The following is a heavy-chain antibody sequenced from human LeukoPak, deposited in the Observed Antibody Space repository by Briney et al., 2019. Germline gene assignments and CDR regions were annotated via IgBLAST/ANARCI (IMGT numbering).Heavy chain of an antibody. CDR1: GFTVSSNY. Sequence: GGSLRLSCVASGFTVSSNYMSWVRQAPGKGLEYVSGINDNGGRTHYGDSVKGRFSISRDNSKNTLHLQMSTLRAEDTALYYCVKDVGGSYAFDYWGQGILVTVAS. D-gene: IGHD1-26*01. J-gene: IGHJ4*02. CDR3: VKDVGGSYAFDY. CDR2: INDNGGRT. V-gene: IGHV3-64D*09.